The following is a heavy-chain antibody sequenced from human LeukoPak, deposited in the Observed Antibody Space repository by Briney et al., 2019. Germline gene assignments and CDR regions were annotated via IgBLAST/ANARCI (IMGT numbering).Heavy chain of an antibody. J-gene: IGHJ4*02. CDR2: IISDGSSA. CDR1: GFTFSSYW. CDR3: VRDSYYHPDY. Sequence: GGSLRLSCVASGFTFSSYWMHWVRQAPGKGLVWVSRIISDGSSATYADSVKGRFTISRDNAKNMMYLQMNSLRVEDTAVYYCVRDSYYHPDYWGQGTLVTVSS. V-gene: IGHV3-74*01. D-gene: IGHD3-10*01.